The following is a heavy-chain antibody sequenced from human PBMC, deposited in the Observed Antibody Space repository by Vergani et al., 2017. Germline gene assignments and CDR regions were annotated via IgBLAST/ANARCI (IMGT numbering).Heavy chain of an antibody. CDR3: ARASGYYALNDAFDI. Sequence: QVQLVESGGGVVQPGRSLRLSCAASGFTFSSYAMHWVRKAPGKGLEWVAVISYDGSNKYYADSVKGRFTISRDNSKNTLYLQMNSLRAEDTAVYYCARASGYYALNDAFDIWGQGTMVTVSS. CDR1: GFTFSSYA. CDR2: ISYDGSNK. D-gene: IGHD3-22*01. V-gene: IGHV3-30-3*01. J-gene: IGHJ3*02.